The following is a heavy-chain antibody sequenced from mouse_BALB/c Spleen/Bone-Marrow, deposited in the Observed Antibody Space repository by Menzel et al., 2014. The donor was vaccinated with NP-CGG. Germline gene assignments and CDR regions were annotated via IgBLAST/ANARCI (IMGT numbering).Heavy chain of an antibody. CDR2: VRLKSNNYAT. V-gene: IGHV6-6*02. D-gene: IGHD1-1*01. J-gene: IGHJ1*01. CDR1: GLTFSNYW. CDR3: TRIYYYGSSYDWYFDV. Sequence: EVMLVESGGGLVQPGGSIKLSCVASGLTFSNYWMNWVRQSPEKGLEWVAEVRLKSNNYATYYAESVKGRFTISRDDSKSSVYLQMNNLRAEDTGIYYCTRIYYYGSSYDWYFDVWGAGTTVTVSS.